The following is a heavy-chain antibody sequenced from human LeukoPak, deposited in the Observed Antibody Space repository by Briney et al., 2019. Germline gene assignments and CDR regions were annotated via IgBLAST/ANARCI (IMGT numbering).Heavy chain of an antibody. D-gene: IGHD6-19*01. CDR2: MSPNGDST. Sequence: ASVKVSCKASGYPFTKFYMHWVRQAPGHGLEWMGLMSPNGDSTLYSQKFQGRVTMTRDTSTSTDYMELSSLRSEDTAVYYCARDNSDPVKGECSGACYWWFDPWGQGTLVTVSS. J-gene: IGHJ5*02. V-gene: IGHV1-46*01. CDR1: GYPFTKFY. CDR3: ARDNSDPVKGECSGACYWWFDP.